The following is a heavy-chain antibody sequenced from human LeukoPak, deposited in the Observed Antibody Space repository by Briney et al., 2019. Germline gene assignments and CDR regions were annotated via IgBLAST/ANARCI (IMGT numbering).Heavy chain of an antibody. CDR3: ARGGSGDFWSGYHTGDYFDY. V-gene: IGHV4-38-2*02. Sequence: SETLSLTCTVSGYSISSGYYWGWIRQPPGKGLEWIGSIYHSGSTYYNPSLKSRVTISVDTSRNQLSLKLSSVTAADTAVYYCARGGSGDFWSGYHTGDYFDYWGQGTLVTVSS. D-gene: IGHD3-3*01. CDR1: GYSISSGYY. CDR2: IYHSGST. J-gene: IGHJ4*02.